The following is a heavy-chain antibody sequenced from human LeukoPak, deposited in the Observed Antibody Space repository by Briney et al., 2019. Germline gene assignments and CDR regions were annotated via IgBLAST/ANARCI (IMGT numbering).Heavy chain of an antibody. CDR2: IYSGGST. V-gene: IGHV3-66*01. CDR3: ARDGYYYVSGSYFGY. J-gene: IGHJ4*02. Sequence: GGSLRLSCAASGFTVSSNYMSWVRLAPGKGLEWVSVIYSGGSTYYADSVKGRFTVSRDNSKNTLYLQMNSLRAEDTAVYYCARDGYYYVSGSYFGYWGQGTLVTVSS. CDR1: GFTVSSNY. D-gene: IGHD3-10*01.